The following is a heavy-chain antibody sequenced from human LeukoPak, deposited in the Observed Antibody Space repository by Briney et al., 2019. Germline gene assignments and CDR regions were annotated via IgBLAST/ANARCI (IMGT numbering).Heavy chain of an antibody. CDR2: IYYSGST. CDR3: ASSASLSGDFWSGYYYYFDY. CDR1: GGSISSSSYY. J-gene: IGHJ4*02. Sequence: SETLSLTCTVSGGSISSSSYYWGWIRQPPGKGLEWIGSIYYSGSTYYNPSLKSRVTISVDTSKNQFSLKLSSVTAADTAVYYCASSASLSGDFWSGYYYYFDYWGQGTLVTVSS. D-gene: IGHD3-3*01. V-gene: IGHV4-39*01.